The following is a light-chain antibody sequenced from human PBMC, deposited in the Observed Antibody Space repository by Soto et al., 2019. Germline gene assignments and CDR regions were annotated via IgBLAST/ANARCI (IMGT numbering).Light chain of an antibody. Sequence: QSVLTQPPSVSAAPGQTVTISCSGSSSNIGNNYVSWYQQLPGTAPKLITFDNDKRPSGIPDRFSGSKSGTSATLGITGLQTGDEADYYCGTWDSSLSAVVFGGGTKLTVL. J-gene: IGLJ2*01. CDR2: DND. CDR1: SSNIGNNY. V-gene: IGLV1-51*01. CDR3: GTWDSSLSAVV.